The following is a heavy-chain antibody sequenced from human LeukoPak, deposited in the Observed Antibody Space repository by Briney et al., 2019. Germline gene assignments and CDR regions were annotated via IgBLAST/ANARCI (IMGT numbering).Heavy chain of an antibody. V-gene: IGHV3-53*01. D-gene: IGHD3-10*01. J-gene: IGHJ6*02. CDR1: GFDFNSHS. CDR3: ASLTLKWFGGGYGMDV. Sequence: TGGSLRLSCAAAGFDFNSHSMIWVRQAPGKGLEWVSVIYSNGASYYADSVKGRFTISRDKSKNTLHLQMNTLRVEDTAVYYCASLTLKWFGGGYGMDVWGQGTTVTVSS. CDR2: IYSNGAS.